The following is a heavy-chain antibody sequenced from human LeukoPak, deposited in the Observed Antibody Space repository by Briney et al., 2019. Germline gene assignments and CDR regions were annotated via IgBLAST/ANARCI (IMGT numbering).Heavy chain of an antibody. CDR3: ARPLYDIDAFDI. Sequence: ASVKVSCKASGYTFTGYYIHWVRQAPGQGLEWMGRFNPYSGGTNYAQKFQGRVTMTRDTCISTAYMELSRLRSDDTAVYYCARPLYDIDAFDIWGQGTMVTVSS. CDR1: GYTFTGYY. CDR2: FNPYSGGT. J-gene: IGHJ3*02. V-gene: IGHV1-2*06. D-gene: IGHD3-16*01.